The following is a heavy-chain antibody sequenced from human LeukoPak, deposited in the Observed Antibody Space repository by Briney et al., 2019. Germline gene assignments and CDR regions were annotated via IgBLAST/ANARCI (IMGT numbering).Heavy chain of an antibody. D-gene: IGHD1-26*01. CDR1: GASINSTSW. CDR2: VYHRGNT. CDR3: ARVGRLRASIGGD. V-gene: IGHV4-4*02. Sequence: SGTLSLTCAVSGASINSTSWWCGVRQPPRERREGIREVYHRGNTNSNPYRKSPVTISVDKSKNHLTLNLTSVTAADTDVYLCARVGRLRASIGGDWGQGTQVTVSS. J-gene: IGHJ4*02.